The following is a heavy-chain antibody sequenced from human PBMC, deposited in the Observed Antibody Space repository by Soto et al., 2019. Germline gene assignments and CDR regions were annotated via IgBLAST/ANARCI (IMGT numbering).Heavy chain of an antibody. CDR3: AIAAYCSGATCYSGYNWFDP. CDR2: FDPENDET. J-gene: IGHJ5*02. Sequence: XSVKVSCKVAGYTLIEVSIHWVRQTPGKGLEWMGGFDPENDETSYAQKFQGRVTLTEDTSTDTAYLELSSLRSEDTAIYYCAIAAYCSGATCYSGYNWFDPWGQGTQVTVSS. CDR1: GYTLIEVS. V-gene: IGHV1-24*01. D-gene: IGHD2-2*01.